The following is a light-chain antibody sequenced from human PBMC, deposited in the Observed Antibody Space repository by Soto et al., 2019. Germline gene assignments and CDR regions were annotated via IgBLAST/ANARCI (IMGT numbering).Light chain of an antibody. CDR2: GAS. J-gene: IGKJ1*01. V-gene: IGKV3-15*01. CDR1: QTVGIY. CDR3: LQYDNWPPWP. Sequence: ESMMTQSPATLSVSLGERATHSCRSSQTVGIYLAWYQQKPGQAPRLLIYGASTRATGIPARFSGNGSGTEFTLTISSLQSEDFALYYCLQYDNWPPWPVGQGTKVEIK.